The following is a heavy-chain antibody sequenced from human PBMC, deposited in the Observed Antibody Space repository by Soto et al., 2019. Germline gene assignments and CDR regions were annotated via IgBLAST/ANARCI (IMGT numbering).Heavy chain of an antibody. D-gene: IGHD6-13*01. V-gene: IGHV3-23*01. CDR3: AKDQSSSWPRFDY. CDR1: GVTFISYA. Sequence: PGGSLRLSCAASGVTFISYAMSWVRQAPGKGLEWVSAISGSGGSTYYADSVKGRFTISRDNSKNTLYLQMNSLRAEDTAVYYCAKDQSSSWPRFDYWGQGTLVTVSS. J-gene: IGHJ4*02. CDR2: ISGSGGST.